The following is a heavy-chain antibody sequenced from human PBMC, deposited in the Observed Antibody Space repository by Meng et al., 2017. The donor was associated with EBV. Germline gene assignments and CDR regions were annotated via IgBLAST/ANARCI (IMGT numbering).Heavy chain of an antibody. CDR2: INPNSGGT. CDR1: GYTFTGYY. CDR3: ARVGIAVAGTGDY. J-gene: IGHJ4*02. Sequence: GQLVQFGAEVKKPGASVKVSCKASGYTFTGYYMHWVRQAPGQGLEWMGRINPNSGGTNYAQKFQGRVTMTRDTSISTAYMELSRLRSDDTAVYYCARVGIAVAGTGDYWGQGTLVTVSS. D-gene: IGHD6-19*01. V-gene: IGHV1-2*06.